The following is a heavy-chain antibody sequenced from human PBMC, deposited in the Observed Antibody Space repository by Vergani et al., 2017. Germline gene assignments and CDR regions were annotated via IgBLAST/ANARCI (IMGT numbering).Heavy chain of an antibody. CDR1: GYTFTSYD. D-gene: IGHD1-26*01. CDR2: MNPNSGNT. V-gene: IGHV1-8*01. Sequence: QVQLVQSGAEVKKPGASVKVSCKASGYTFTSYDINWVRQATGQGLEWMGWMNPNSGNTGYAQKFQGRVTITADKSKSTAYMELSSLRSEDTAVYYCARGSLPRGGGSSRGWFDPWGQGTLVTVSS. J-gene: IGHJ5*02. CDR3: ARGSLPRGGGSSRGWFDP.